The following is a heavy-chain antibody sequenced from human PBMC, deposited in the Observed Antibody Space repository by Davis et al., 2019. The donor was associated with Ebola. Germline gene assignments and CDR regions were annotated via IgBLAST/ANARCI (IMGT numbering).Heavy chain of an antibody. Sequence: GSLRLSCAVSGFTFSNYWMHWVRQAPGKGLVWVSRVDGDGRITNYADSVKGRFTISRDNARNTLFLQMTSLRVEDSGVYHCARVTTDYFDPWGQGTLVTVSS. J-gene: IGHJ5*02. D-gene: IGHD4-17*01. CDR2: VDGDGRIT. V-gene: IGHV3-74*01. CDR3: ARVTTDYFDP. CDR1: GFTFSNYW.